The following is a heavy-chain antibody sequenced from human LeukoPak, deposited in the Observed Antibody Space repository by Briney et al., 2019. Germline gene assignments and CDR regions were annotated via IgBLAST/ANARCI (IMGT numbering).Heavy chain of an antibody. Sequence: LSLTCTVSGGSISTSSYYWGWVRQAPGKGLEWVSYISSSGSTIYYADSVKGRFTISRDNAKNSLYLQMNSLRAEDTAVYYCARSPRRYYFDYWGQGTLVTVSS. D-gene: IGHD3-10*01. CDR3: ARSPRRYYFDY. CDR2: ISSSGSTI. J-gene: IGHJ4*02. V-gene: IGHV3-48*03. CDR1: GGSISTSSYY.